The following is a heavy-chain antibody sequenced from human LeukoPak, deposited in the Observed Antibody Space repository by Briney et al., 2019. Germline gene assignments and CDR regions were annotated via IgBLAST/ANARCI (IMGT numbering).Heavy chain of an antibody. CDR1: GFTLSSYT. CDR3: ARDQRRRDGYNYYYYYMDV. Sequence: PGGSLRLSCAASGFTLSSYTMNWVRQAPGKGLEWVSSIDSSSSYIYYADSVKGRFTISRDNAKNSLYLQMNSLRAEDTAVYYCARDQRRRDGYNYYYYYMDVWGKGTTVTVSS. D-gene: IGHD5-24*01. CDR2: IDSSSSYI. J-gene: IGHJ6*03. V-gene: IGHV3-21*01.